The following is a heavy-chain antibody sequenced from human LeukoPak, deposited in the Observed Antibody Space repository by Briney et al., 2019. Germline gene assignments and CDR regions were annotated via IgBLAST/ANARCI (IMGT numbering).Heavy chain of an antibody. V-gene: IGHV1-8*01. CDR3: TTEPPSGWYGDFEY. CDR2: MNPKSGNT. Sequence: APVKVSCKASGYTFSNYDINWVRLAAGQGLEWMGWMNPKSGNTGYEQKFQGRVTMTRDTSTSTAYMELSSLRSEDTAVYYCTTEPPSGWYGDFEYWGQGTLVTVSS. D-gene: IGHD6-19*01. J-gene: IGHJ4*02. CDR1: GYTFSNYD.